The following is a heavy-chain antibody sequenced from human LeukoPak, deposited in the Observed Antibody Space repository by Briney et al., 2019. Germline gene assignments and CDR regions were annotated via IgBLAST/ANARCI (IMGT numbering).Heavy chain of an antibody. D-gene: IGHD4-17*01. V-gene: IGHV3-23*01. J-gene: IGHJ3*02. Sequence: GGSLRLSCAASGFTFSSYTMNWVRQAPGKGLEWVSGIGSSGGNTYYADSVKGRFTISRDNFKNTLYLQMNSLRAEDTAVYHCAKDPNGDYIGAFDMWGQGTMVTVSS. CDR2: IGSSGGNT. CDR3: AKDPNGDYIGAFDM. CDR1: GFTFSSYT.